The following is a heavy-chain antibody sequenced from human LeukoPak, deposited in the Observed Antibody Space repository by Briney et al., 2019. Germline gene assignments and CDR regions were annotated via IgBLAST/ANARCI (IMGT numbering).Heavy chain of an antibody. CDR1: GFTFGTYS. Sequence: GGSLRLSCAASGFTFGTYSMNWVRQAPGKGLEWVSYIGANSAIYYADSVKGRFTISRDNAKNSLSLQMNSLRDDDTAVYYCAREGYYGAFDIWGQGTMVTVSS. CDR3: AREGYYGAFDI. D-gene: IGHD3-10*01. V-gene: IGHV3-48*02. J-gene: IGHJ3*02. CDR2: IGANSAI.